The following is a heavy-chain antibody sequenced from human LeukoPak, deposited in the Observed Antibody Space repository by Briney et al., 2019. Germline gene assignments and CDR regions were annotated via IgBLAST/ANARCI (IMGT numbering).Heavy chain of an antibody. CDR3: ARRKADDY. CDR1: GFTFSSYE. J-gene: IGHJ4*02. Sequence: PGGSLRLSCAASGFTFSSYEMNWVRQAPGKGLERVSYISSGGSTIYYADSVKGRFTISRDNAKSSLYLQMNSLRVEDTAVYYCARRKADDYWGQGTLVTVSS. V-gene: IGHV3-48*03. D-gene: IGHD2-15*01. CDR2: ISSGGSTI.